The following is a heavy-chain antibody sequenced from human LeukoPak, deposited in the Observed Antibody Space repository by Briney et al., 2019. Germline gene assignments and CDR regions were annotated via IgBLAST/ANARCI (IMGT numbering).Heavy chain of an antibody. CDR3: ARVTSSMVRAFDP. D-gene: IGHD3-10*01. Sequence: GGSLRLSCAASGFTFDDYAMTWVRQAPGKGLEWVSGIYWNGGSTGYADSVKGRFTISGDNAKNSLYLQMNSLRAEDTALYYCARVTSSMVRAFDPWGQGTLVTVSS. CDR2: IYWNGGST. CDR1: GFTFDDYA. J-gene: IGHJ5*02. V-gene: IGHV3-20*04.